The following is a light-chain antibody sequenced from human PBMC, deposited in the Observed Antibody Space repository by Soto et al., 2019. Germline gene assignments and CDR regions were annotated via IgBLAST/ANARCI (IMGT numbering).Light chain of an antibody. V-gene: IGKV3-11*01. CDR3: QQRSDWPST. Sequence: DIVLTQSPATLSLSPGERVTLSCRASQSVSSYLAWYQQKPGQAPLLLISDASNRATGIPARFSGSGSGTDVTLTISSREPDDFAVYYCQQRSDWPSTFGGGTKVQIK. CDR1: QSVSSY. J-gene: IGKJ4*01. CDR2: DAS.